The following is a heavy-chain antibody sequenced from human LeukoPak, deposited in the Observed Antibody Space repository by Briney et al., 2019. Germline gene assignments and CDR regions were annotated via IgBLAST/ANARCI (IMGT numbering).Heavy chain of an antibody. J-gene: IGHJ4*02. CDR3: ARHRLRYYYDSSGYFEPFDY. CDR1: GGSISSSSYY. CDR2: IYYSGST. V-gene: IGHV4-39*01. Sequence: SETLSLTCTVSGGSISSSSYYWGWIRQPPWKGLEWIGSIYYSGSTYYNPSLKSRVTISVDTSKNQFSLKLSSVTAADTAVYYCARHRLRYYYDSSGYFEPFDYWGQGTLVTVSS. D-gene: IGHD3-22*01.